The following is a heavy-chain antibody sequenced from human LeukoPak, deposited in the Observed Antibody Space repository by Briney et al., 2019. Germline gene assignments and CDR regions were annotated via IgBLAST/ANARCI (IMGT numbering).Heavy chain of an antibody. CDR2: VRYDGKNQ. V-gene: IGHV3-30*02. D-gene: IGHD1-26*01. CDR1: GFTFSSYG. Sequence: PGGSLRLFCTASGFTFSSYGMHWVRQAPGKGLEWVSFVRYDGKNQYYADSVKGRFAVSRDNSKKTLYLQMNSLRAEDTAVYYCARRSGSQRPHDAFDIWGQGTMVTVSS. J-gene: IGHJ3*02. CDR3: ARRSGSQRPHDAFDI.